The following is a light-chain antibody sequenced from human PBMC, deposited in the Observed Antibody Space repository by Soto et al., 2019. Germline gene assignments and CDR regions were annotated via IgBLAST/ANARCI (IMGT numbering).Light chain of an antibody. J-gene: IGKJ5*01. CDR2: AQX. V-gene: IGKV1-33*01. Sequence: IHVTQSPSSLLASVGESVTIPXRASPDIDDYLNWNQHNPGXXPKIXXXAQXYLETGVSTRFIGSGSGKDFSFTITSLRPEDSATYYCQQHDTRPPRTFGQGTRLEIK. CDR3: QQHDTRPPRT. CDR1: PDIDDY.